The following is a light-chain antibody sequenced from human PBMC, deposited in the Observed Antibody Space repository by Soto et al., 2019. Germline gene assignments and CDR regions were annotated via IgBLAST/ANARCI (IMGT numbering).Light chain of an antibody. CDR2: DVS. CDR1: SSDVGGYKS. Sequence: QSALTQPASVSGSPGQSITISCTGTSSDVGGYKSVSWYQQHPGKAPKLLIFDVSKRPSGVSHRFSGSESGNTASLTISGLQAEDEADYYCSSYTSSSTLFGGGTQLTVL. V-gene: IGLV2-14*01. CDR3: SSYTSSSTL. J-gene: IGLJ2*01.